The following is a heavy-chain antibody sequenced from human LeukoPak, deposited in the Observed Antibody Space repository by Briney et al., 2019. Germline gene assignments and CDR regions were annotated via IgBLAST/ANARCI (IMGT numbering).Heavy chain of an antibody. V-gene: IGHV3-9*01. CDR1: GFTFDNYA. D-gene: IGHD6-19*01. Sequence: GGSLRLSCAASGFTFDNYAMHWVRQAPGKGLEWLSIISWNSGYIGHADSVKGRFTISRDNAKKSLDLQMNSLRAEDTAFYYCAKVRGTYSSGYFFDYWGQGTLVTVSS. CDR3: AKVRGTYSSGYFFDY. CDR2: ISWNSGYI. J-gene: IGHJ4*02.